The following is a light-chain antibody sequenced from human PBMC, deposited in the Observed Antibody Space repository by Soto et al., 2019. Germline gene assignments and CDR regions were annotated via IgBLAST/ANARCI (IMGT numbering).Light chain of an antibody. CDR3: SSYTSSSIYV. V-gene: IGLV2-14*01. J-gene: IGLJ1*01. Sequence: QSALTQPASVSGSPGQSITISCTGTSSDVGAYNYVSWYQQHPGKAPKLMIYDVGTRPSGVSDRFSGSKSGNTASLTISGLQAEDEAEYYCSSYTSSSIYVFGVGTKLTVL. CDR1: SSDVGAYNY. CDR2: DVG.